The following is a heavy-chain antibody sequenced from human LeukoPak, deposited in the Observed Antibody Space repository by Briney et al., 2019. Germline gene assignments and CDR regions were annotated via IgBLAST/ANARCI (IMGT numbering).Heavy chain of an antibody. CDR3: ARVFRPSLTVFIIRGAFDI. CDR1: GFTFSDYY. Sequence: GGSLRLSCAASGFTFSDYYMSWIRQAPGKGLEWVSYISSSGSTIYYADSVRGRFTISRDNAKNSLYLQMNSLRVEDTAVYYCARVFRPSLTVFIIRGAFDIWGQGTMVTVSS. J-gene: IGHJ3*02. V-gene: IGHV3-11*04. CDR2: ISSSGSTI. D-gene: IGHD3-3*01.